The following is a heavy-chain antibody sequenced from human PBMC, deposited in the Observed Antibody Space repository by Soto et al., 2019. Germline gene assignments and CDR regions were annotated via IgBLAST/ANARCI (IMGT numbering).Heavy chain of an antibody. CDR3: ARDSKNRQDGMDV. CDR1: GGTFSSYA. V-gene: IGHV1-69*06. Sequence: ASVKVSCKASGGTFSSYAISWVRQAPGQGLEWMGGIIPIFGTANYAQKFQGRVTITADKSTSTAYMELSSLRAEDTAVYFCARDSKNRQDGMDVWGQGTTVTVSS. D-gene: IGHD6-13*01. J-gene: IGHJ6*02. CDR2: IIPIFGTA.